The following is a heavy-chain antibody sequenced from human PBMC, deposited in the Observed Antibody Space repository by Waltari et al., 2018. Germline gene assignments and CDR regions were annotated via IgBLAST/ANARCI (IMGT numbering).Heavy chain of an antibody. J-gene: IGHJ4*02. CDR2: INSDGSTI. CDR3: ARVPTYTVSTGGFDY. V-gene: IGHV3-74*01. CDR1: GFTFSTYYW. D-gene: IGHD4-17*01. Sequence: EVQLVESGGGLVQPGGSLRLSCAASGFTFSTYYWMHWVRQAPGKGLVWVSRINSDGSTINYADSVKGRFTISRDNAKNTVYLQMNSLRAADTAVYYCARVPTYTVSTGGFDYWGQGTLVTVSS.